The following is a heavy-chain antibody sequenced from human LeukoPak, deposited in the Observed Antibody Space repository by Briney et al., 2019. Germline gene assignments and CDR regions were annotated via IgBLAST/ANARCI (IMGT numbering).Heavy chain of an antibody. Sequence: GGSLRLSCAASGFTFSSYSMNWVRQAPGKGLEWVSYISSSSSTIYYADSVKGRFTISRDNAKNSLYLQMNSLRDEDTAVYYCARSPQLVRKTYFDYWGQGTLVTVSS. V-gene: IGHV3-48*02. CDR1: GFTFSSYS. J-gene: IGHJ4*02. CDR3: ARSPQLVRKTYFDY. D-gene: IGHD6-13*01. CDR2: ISSSSSTI.